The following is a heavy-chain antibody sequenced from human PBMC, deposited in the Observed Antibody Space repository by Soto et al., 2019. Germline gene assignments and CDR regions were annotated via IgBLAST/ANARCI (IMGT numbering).Heavy chain of an antibody. CDR2: ISSTTNFI. V-gene: IGHV3-21*06. J-gene: IGHJ4*02. CDR1: GFTFTRYS. Sequence: GGSLRLSCAASGFTFTRYSMNWVRQAPGKGLEWVSSISSTTNFIYYGDSMKGRFTISRDNAKNSLYLEMNSLRAEDTAVYYCARESEDLTSNFDYWGQGTLVTVSS. CDR3: ARESEDLTSNFDY.